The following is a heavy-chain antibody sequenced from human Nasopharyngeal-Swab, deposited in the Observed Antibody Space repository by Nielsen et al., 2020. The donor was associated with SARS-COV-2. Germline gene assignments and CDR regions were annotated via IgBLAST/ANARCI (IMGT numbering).Heavy chain of an antibody. Sequence: WIRQPPGKGLEWVSGISWNSGSTGYADSVKGRFTISRDNAKNSLYLQMNSLRAEDTALYYCAKDNNPYYYDSSGYAFDIWGQGTMVTV. V-gene: IGHV3-9*01. J-gene: IGHJ3*02. CDR2: ISWNSGST. CDR3: AKDNNPYYYDSSGYAFDI. D-gene: IGHD3-22*01.